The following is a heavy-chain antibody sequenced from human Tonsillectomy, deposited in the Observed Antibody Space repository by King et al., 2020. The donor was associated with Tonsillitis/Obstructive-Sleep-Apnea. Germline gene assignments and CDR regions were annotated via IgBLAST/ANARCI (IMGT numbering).Heavy chain of an antibody. CDR1: GYTFTGSI. Sequence: QLVQSGAEVKKPGASVKVSCKASGYTFTGSIMHWLRQAPGQGLEWMGRINPNSGGTDYAPKFQGRVTLTRDTSITTAYMELSSLKADDTAVYYCATLGGRDFYMDVWGKGTTVTVSS. V-gene: IGHV1-2*06. D-gene: IGHD1-26*01. J-gene: IGHJ6*03. CDR3: ATLGGRDFYMDV. CDR2: INPNSGGT.